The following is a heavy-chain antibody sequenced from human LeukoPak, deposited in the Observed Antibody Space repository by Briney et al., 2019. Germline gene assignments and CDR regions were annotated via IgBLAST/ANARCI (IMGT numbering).Heavy chain of an antibody. J-gene: IGHJ5*02. CDR1: GYSFTTYW. CDR3: ARGPPSAGGWFDP. CDR2: IYPDDSDT. V-gene: IGHV5-51*01. Sequence: GESLKISCKGSGYSFTTYWIGWVRQMPGKGLEWMGIIYPDDSDTRYSPSFQGQVTTSADKSISTAYLQWSSLKASDTAMYYCARGPPSAGGWFDPWGQGTLVTVSS. D-gene: IGHD6-13*01.